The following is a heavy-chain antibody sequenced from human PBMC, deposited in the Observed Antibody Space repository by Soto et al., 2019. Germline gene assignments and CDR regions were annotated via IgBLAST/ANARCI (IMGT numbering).Heavy chain of an antibody. D-gene: IGHD1-1*01. CDR2: INSDGSRT. J-gene: IGHJ6*03. CDR1: GFTFSGYW. Sequence: EVQLVESGGGLVQPGGSLRLSCAASGFTFSGYWMHWVRQAPGEGLRWVSRINSDGSRTTYADSVKGRITISRDNAKNTVYLQMNSLSAEDTAVYYCARIGTGYYYMDVWGKGTTVTVSS. CDR3: ARIGTGYYYMDV. V-gene: IGHV3-74*01.